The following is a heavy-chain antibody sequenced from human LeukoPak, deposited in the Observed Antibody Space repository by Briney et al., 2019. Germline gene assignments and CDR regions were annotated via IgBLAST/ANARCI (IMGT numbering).Heavy chain of an antibody. CDR1: GGSISSYY. CDR2: IYTSGST. CDR3: AASRGMATIPYY. V-gene: IGHV4-4*07. D-gene: IGHD5-24*01. Sequence: PSETLSLTCSVSGGSISSYYWSWIRQPAGKGLEWIGRIYTSGSTNYNPSLKSRVTISVDTSKKQLSLKLLSVTAADTAVYYCAASRGMATIPYYWGQGILVTVSS. J-gene: IGHJ4*02.